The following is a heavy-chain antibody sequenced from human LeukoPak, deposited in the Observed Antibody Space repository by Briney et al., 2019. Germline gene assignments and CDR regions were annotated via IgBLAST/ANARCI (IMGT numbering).Heavy chain of an antibody. Sequence: GGSLRLSCAASGFTFSTFAMICVRQAPGKGLEWVANINQDSSEKYYVDSVKGRFTISRGNSKNTLYLQMNSLRAEDTAVYYCAKDIVVVVARGDWGQGTLVTVSS. J-gene: IGHJ4*02. D-gene: IGHD2-15*01. CDR2: INQDSSEK. CDR3: AKDIVVVVARGD. V-gene: IGHV3-7*01. CDR1: GFTFSTFA.